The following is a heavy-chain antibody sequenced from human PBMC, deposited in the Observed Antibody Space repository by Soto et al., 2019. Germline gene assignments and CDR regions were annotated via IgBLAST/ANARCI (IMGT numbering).Heavy chain of an antibody. CDR2: IYHSGTT. Sequence: ETLSLTCNVSGFSISSGFYWGWVRQPPGKGLEWIGDIYHSGTTYFNPSLKSRVTMAIDTSKNQFSLSLASVAAADTAMYYCARGMNPQDYWGQGTLVTVSS. V-gene: IGHV4-38-2*02. J-gene: IGHJ4*02. D-gene: IGHD6-13*01. CDR3: ARGMNPQDY. CDR1: GFSISSGFY.